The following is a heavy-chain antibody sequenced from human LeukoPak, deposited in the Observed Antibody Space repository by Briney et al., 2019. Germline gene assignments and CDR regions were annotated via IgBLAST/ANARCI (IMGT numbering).Heavy chain of an antibody. CDR1: GGTFSSYA. D-gene: IGHD1-14*01. CDR2: IIPIFGTA. Sequence: ASVRXSCKASGGTFSSYAISWVRQAPGQGLEWMGRIIPIFGTANYAQKFQGRVTMTRDTSTSTAYMELYSLTSEDTAVYYCARDPGPGNQIDYWGQGTLVTVSS. CDR3: ARDPGPGNQIDY. V-gene: IGHV1-69*05. J-gene: IGHJ4*02.